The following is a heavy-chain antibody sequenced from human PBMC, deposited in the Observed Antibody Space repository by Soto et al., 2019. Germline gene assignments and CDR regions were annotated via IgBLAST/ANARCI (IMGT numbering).Heavy chain of an antibody. Sequence: QVQLVESGGGVVQPVRSLRLSCAGSGFTFSSYGMHWVRRAPGKGREWVAVISYDGSNKYYADSVKGRFTISRDNSKNTLYLQMNSLRAEDTAVYYCASYGDPSSLGWYFDLWGRGTLVTVSS. J-gene: IGHJ2*01. CDR3: ASYGDPSSLGWYFDL. D-gene: IGHD4-17*01. CDR2: ISYDGSNK. CDR1: GFTFSSYG. V-gene: IGHV3-30*03.